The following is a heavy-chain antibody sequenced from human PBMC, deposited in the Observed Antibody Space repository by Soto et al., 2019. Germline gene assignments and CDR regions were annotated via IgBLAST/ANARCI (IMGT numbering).Heavy chain of an antibody. CDR1: GYIFTSYW. D-gene: IGHD3-16*01. J-gene: IGHJ4*02. V-gene: IGHV5-10-1*01. CDR3: ARLPVLSLVAVWGFDY. Sequence: PGESLKISCKVSGYIFTSYWISWVRQMPGKGLEWMGRIDPTDSYTDYSPSFQCHVTISVDKSINTAYLQWSSLKASDSAMYYCARLPVLSLVAVWGFDYWGLGTLVTVSS. CDR2: IDPTDSYT.